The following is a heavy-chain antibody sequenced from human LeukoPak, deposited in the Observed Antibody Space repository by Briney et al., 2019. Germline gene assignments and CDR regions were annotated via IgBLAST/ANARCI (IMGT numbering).Heavy chain of an antibody. D-gene: IGHD5-24*01. J-gene: IGHJ6*03. CDR3: ARWRAPAGYYYYYMDV. CDR1: GFTFSSYA. Sequence: GGSLRLSCAASGFTFSSYAMSWVRQAPGKGLEWVSAISGSGGSTYYADSVKGRFTISRDNSKNTLYLQMNSLRAEDTAVYYCARWRAPAGYYYYYMDVWGKGTTVTVSS. V-gene: IGHV3-23*01. CDR2: ISGSGGST.